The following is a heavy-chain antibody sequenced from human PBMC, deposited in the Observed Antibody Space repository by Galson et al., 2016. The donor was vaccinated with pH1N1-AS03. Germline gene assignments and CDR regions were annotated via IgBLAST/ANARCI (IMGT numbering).Heavy chain of an antibody. J-gene: IGHJ4*02. Sequence: LRLSCAASGFTINNNYLSWVRQAPGKGLEWVSVIYGGGDTFYADSVKGRFTISRDNSKNTVYLQMNSLRAEDTAVYYCAREPWGSTQGEYWGQGTLVTVSS. CDR3: AREPWGSTQGEY. V-gene: IGHV3-53*01. CDR1: GFTINNNY. D-gene: IGHD3-16*01. CDR2: IYGGGDT.